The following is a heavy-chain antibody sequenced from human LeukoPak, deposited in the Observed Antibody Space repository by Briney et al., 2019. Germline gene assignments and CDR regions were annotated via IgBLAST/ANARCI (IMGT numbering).Heavy chain of an antibody. V-gene: IGHV1-69*05. CDR1: GGTFISYA. CDR2: IIPIFGTA. CDR3: ARAVNRGHYYYYMDV. Sequence: SVKVSCKASGGTFISYAISWVRQAPGQGLEWMGRIIPIFGTANYAQKFQGRVTITTDESTSTAYMELSSLRSEDTAVYYCARAVNRGHYYYYMDVWGKGTTVTVSS. D-gene: IGHD2/OR15-2a*01. J-gene: IGHJ6*03.